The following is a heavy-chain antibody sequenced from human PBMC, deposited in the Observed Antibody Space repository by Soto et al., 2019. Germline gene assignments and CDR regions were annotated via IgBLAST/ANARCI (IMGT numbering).Heavy chain of an antibody. CDR2: IIPIFGTA. CDR1: GGTFSSYA. V-gene: IGHV1-69*13. CDR3: ARGDFDSPFILFVIHRVPHAI. D-gene: IGHD3-9*01. Sequence: SVKVSCKASGGTFSSYAISWVRQAPGQGLEWMGGIIPIFGTANYAQKFQGRVTITADESTSTAYMELSSLRSEDTAVYYCARGDFDSPFILFVIHRVPHAIWGQRTMDPVS. J-gene: IGHJ3*02.